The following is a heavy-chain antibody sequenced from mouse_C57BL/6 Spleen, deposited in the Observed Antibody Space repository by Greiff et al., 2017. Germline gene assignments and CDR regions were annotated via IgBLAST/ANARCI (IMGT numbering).Heavy chain of an antibody. CDR1: GYTFTDYN. CDR3: ARSPYDGSSYGYLDV. Sequence: VQLQQSGPELVKPGASVKMSCKASGYTFTDYNMHWVKQSHGKSLEWIGYINPNNGGTSYNQKFKGKATLTVNKSSSTAYMELRSLTSEDSAVYYCARSPYDGSSYGYLDVWGTGTAVTVSS. J-gene: IGHJ1*03. V-gene: IGHV1-22*01. CDR2: INPNNGGT. D-gene: IGHD1-1*01.